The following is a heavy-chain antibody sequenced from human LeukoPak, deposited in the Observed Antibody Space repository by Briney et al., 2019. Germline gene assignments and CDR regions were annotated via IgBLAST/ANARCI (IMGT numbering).Heavy chain of an antibody. Sequence: SVKVSCKASGYTFTSYGISWVRQAPGQGLEWMGRIIPILGIANYAQKFQGRVTITADKSTSTAYMELSSLRSEDTAVYYCAREDEGGSYFDYWGQGTLVTVSS. V-gene: IGHV1-69*04. J-gene: IGHJ4*02. CDR2: IIPILGIA. D-gene: IGHD1-26*01. CDR3: AREDEGGSYFDY. CDR1: GYTFTSYG.